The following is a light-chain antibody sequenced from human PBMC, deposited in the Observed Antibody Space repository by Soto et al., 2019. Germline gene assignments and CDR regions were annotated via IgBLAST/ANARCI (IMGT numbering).Light chain of an antibody. Sequence: EIVMTQSPATLSVSPGERATLSCRASESVSSNLAWYQQKPGQAPRLLFYGASTRATDIPARFSGTGSGTEFTLTISSLQPEDFATYYCQQSYSTGTFGQGTKVDIK. CDR1: ESVSSN. V-gene: IGKV3-15*01. J-gene: IGKJ1*01. CDR3: QQSYSTGT. CDR2: GAS.